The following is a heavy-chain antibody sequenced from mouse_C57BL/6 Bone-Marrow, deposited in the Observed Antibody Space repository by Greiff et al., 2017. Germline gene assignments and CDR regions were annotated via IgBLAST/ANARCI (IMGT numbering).Heavy chain of an antibody. V-gene: IGHV1-81*01. J-gene: IGHJ1*03. CDR1: GYTFTSYG. CDR2: IYPRSGNT. D-gene: IGHD1-1*01. CDR3: ARSDYYGSYWYFDV. Sequence: QVQLQQSGAELARPGASVKLSCKASGYTFTSYGISWVKQRTGQGLEWIGEIYPRSGNTYYNEKFKGKATLTADKSSSTAYMELRRLTSEDSAVYFGARSDYYGSYWYFDVWGTGTTVTVSS.